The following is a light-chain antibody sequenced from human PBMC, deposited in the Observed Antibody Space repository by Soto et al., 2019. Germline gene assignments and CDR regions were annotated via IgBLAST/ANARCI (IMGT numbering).Light chain of an antibody. J-gene: IGLJ1*01. CDR2: EGT. CDR3: CAYAGNSRYV. V-gene: IGLV2-23*01. Sequence: QSVLTQPASVSGSPGQSITISCTGTSSDVGTYNLVSWYQQRPGKAPKLIISEGTRRPSGVFDRFSGSKSGNTASLSISGLQADDEADYYCCAYAGNSRYVFGTGTKV. CDR1: SSDVGTYNL.